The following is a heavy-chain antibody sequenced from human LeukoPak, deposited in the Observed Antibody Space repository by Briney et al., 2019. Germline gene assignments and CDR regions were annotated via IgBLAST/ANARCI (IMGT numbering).Heavy chain of an antibody. Sequence: PSETLSLTCTVSGGSISSSSYYWGWTRQPPGKGLEWIGSIYYSGSTYYNPSLKSRVTISVDTSKNQFSLKLSSVTAADTAVYYCARQMVRGVTPDYWGQGTLVTVSS. V-gene: IGHV4-39*01. CDR3: ARQMVRGVTPDY. D-gene: IGHD3-10*01. CDR2: IYYSGST. J-gene: IGHJ4*02. CDR1: GGSISSSSYY.